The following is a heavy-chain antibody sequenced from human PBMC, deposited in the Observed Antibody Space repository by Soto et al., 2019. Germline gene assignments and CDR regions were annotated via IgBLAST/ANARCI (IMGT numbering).Heavy chain of an antibody. V-gene: IGHV1-69*13. CDR2: IIPIFGTA. D-gene: IGHD6-19*01. CDR1: GGTFSSYA. J-gene: IGHJ4*02. Sequence: GASVKVSCKASGGTFSSYAISWVRQAPGQGLEWMGGIIPIFGTANYAQKFQGIVTMTADESTSTAYMELRSLRSEDTAVYSCARARTRSGWKYYFDYWGQGHLVIVAS. CDR3: ARARTRSGWKYYFDY.